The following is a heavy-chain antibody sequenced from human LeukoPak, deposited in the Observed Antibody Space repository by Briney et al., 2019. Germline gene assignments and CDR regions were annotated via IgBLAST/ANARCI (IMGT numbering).Heavy chain of an antibody. V-gene: IGHV1-8*01. D-gene: IGHD1-1*01. J-gene: IGHJ3*02. Sequence: ASVKVSCKASEYPFTHYDINWVRQATGQGLEWMGWMNPNSGNTGYAQKFQGRVTMTRNTSISTAYMELSSLRSEDTAVYYCAARGSQLPKGAFDIWGQGTMVTVSS. CDR3: AARGSQLPKGAFDI. CDR2: MNPNSGNT. CDR1: EYPFTHYD.